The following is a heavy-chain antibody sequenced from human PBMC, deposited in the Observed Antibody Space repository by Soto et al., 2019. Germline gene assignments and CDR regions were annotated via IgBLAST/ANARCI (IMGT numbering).Heavy chain of an antibody. V-gene: IGHV1-3*01. Sequence: ASVKVSCKVSGYTFISYSMHWVRQAPGQRLEWMGWINVGNGNTKYSQKIQGRVTITIDTSASTGYMELSSLRSEDTAVYYCARGLYNVGWYPDYFDSWGQGTLVTVSS. J-gene: IGHJ4*02. CDR2: INVGNGNT. CDR3: ARGLYNVGWYPDYFDS. D-gene: IGHD6-19*01. CDR1: GYTFISYS.